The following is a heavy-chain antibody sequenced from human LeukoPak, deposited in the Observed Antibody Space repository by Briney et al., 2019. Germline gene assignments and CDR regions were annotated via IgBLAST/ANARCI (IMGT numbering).Heavy chain of an antibody. CDR2: ISAYNGNT. V-gene: IGHV1-18*04. Sequence: ASVTVSCKASGYTFTSYGISWVRQAPGQGLEWVGWISAYNGNTNYAQKLQGRVTMTTDTSTSTAYMELRSLRSDDTAVYYCARGVVYGSGMVPFDYWGQGTLVTVSS. CDR3: ARGVVYGSGMVPFDY. J-gene: IGHJ4*02. D-gene: IGHD3-10*01. CDR1: GYTFTSYG.